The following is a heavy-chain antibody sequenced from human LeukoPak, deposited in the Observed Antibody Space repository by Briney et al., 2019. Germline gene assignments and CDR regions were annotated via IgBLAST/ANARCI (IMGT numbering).Heavy chain of an antibody. CDR1: EFDFSSHA. V-gene: IGHV3-23*01. D-gene: IGHD3-22*01. Sequence: GGSLRLSCAASEFDFSSHAMTWVRQAPGKGLEWVSAISGSGGSTYYADSVKGRFTISRDNSKNTLYPQMNSLRAEDTAVYYCAKGLDSSGYDCYFDYWGQGTLVTVSS. CDR2: ISGSGGST. J-gene: IGHJ4*02. CDR3: AKGLDSSGYDCYFDY.